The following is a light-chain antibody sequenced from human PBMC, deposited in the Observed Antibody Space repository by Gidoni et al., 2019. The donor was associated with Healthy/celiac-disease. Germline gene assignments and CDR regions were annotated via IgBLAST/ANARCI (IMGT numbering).Light chain of an antibody. CDR3: QQRSNWPLT. CDR1: QSVSSY. Sequence: EILLTQSPATLSLSPWERATLSCSSSQSVSSYLAWYQQKPGQAPRLLIYDASNRATGIPARCSGSGSGTDFTLTISSLDPEDFAVYYCQQRSNWPLTFGGGTKVEIK. CDR2: DAS. J-gene: IGKJ4*01. V-gene: IGKV3-11*01.